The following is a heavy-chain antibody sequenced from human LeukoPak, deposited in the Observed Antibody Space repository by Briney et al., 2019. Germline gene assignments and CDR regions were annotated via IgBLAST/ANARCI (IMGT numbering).Heavy chain of an antibody. CDR3: ARILGAYCSGGSCPDAFDI. D-gene: IGHD2-15*01. CDR1: GYSISSGYY. J-gene: IGHJ3*02. Sequence: SETLSLTCTVSGYSISSGYYWGWIRQPPGKGLEWIGNIYHSGRTYYNPSLKSRVTISVDTSKNQFPLKLSSVTAADTAVFYCARILGAYCSGGSCPDAFDIWGQGTMVTVSS. V-gene: IGHV4-38-2*02. CDR2: IYHSGRT.